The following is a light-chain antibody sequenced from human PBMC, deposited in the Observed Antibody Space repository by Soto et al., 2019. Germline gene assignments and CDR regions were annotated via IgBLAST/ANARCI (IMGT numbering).Light chain of an antibody. CDR3: SSYTGIFTLI. V-gene: IGLV2-14*01. Sequence: QSALTQPASVSGSPGQSITISCTGTSSDVRGYNYVSWYQHHPGKAPKLLIYDVTNRPSGVSNRFSGSKSGNTASLTISGLQAEDEADYYCSSYTGIFTLIFGGGTKVTVL. CDR1: SSDVRGYNY. CDR2: DVT. J-gene: IGLJ2*01.